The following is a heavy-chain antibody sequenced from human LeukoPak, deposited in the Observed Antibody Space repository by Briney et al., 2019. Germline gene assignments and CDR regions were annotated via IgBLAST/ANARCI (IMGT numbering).Heavy chain of an antibody. D-gene: IGHD6-13*01. CDR2: IYSGGST. Sequence: GGSLRLSCAASGFTVSSNYMSWVRQAPGKGLEWVSVIYSGGSTYYADSVKGRFTISRDNSKNTLYLQMNSLRAEDTAVYYCARDLRIAAAGDDAFDIWGQGTMVTVSS. CDR1: GFTVSSNY. J-gene: IGHJ3*02. CDR3: ARDLRIAAAGDDAFDI. V-gene: IGHV3-66*01.